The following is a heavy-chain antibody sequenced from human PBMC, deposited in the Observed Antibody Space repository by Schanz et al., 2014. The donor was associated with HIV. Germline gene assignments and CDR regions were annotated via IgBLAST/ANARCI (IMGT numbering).Heavy chain of an antibody. CDR1: GGSISSGGYY. V-gene: IGHV4-31*03. Sequence: QVQLQESGPGLVKPSQTLSLTCTVSGGSISSGGYYWSWIRQHPGKGLEWIGYIYYSGSTYNNPSLKSRVTISVDTSKNQFSLKLSSVTAADTAVYYCARGPEVVVTGAPAEYFQHWGQGTLVTVSS. D-gene: IGHD2-21*02. J-gene: IGHJ1*01. CDR3: ARGPEVVVTGAPAEYFQH. CDR2: IYYSGST.